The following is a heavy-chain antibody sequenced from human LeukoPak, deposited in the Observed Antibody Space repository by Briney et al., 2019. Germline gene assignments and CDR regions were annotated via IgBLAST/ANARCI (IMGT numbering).Heavy chain of an antibody. Sequence: GGSLRLSCAASGFTFSSYAMSWVRQAPGKRLEWVSAISGSGGSTYYADSVKGRFTISRDNSKNTLYLQMNSLRAEDTAVYYCAKDSSGYDSGGFDYWGQGILVTVSS. CDR3: AKDSSGYDSGGFDY. J-gene: IGHJ4*02. CDR1: GFTFSSYA. V-gene: IGHV3-23*01. CDR2: ISGSGGST. D-gene: IGHD5-12*01.